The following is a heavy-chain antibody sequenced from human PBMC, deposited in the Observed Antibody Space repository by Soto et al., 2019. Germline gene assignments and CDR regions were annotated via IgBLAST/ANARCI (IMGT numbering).Heavy chain of an antibody. J-gene: IGHJ5*02. CDR3: ARDFLVGYYDFWSGYSDNWFGP. CDR1: GYTFTSYY. D-gene: IGHD3-3*01. CDR2: INPSGGST. Sequence: ASVKVSCKASGYTFTSYYMHWVRQAPGQGLEWMGIINPSGGSTSYVQKFQGRVTMTRDTSTSTVYMELSSLRSEDTAVYYCARDFLVGYYDFWSGYSDNWFGPWGQGTLVTVSS. V-gene: IGHV1-46*01.